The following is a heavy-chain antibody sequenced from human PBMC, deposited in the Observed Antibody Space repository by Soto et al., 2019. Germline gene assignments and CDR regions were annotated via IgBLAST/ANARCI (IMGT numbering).Heavy chain of an antibody. Sequence: GGSLRLSCAASGFTFSSYGMHWVRQAPGKGLEWVAVISYDGSNKYYADSVKGRFTISRDNSKNTLYLQMNSLRAEDTAVYYCAKDPSGRYCSGGSCYSGIYYYMDVWGKGTTVTVSS. D-gene: IGHD2-15*01. CDR1: GFTFSSYG. J-gene: IGHJ6*03. V-gene: IGHV3-30*18. CDR3: AKDPSGRYCSGGSCYSGIYYYMDV. CDR2: ISYDGSNK.